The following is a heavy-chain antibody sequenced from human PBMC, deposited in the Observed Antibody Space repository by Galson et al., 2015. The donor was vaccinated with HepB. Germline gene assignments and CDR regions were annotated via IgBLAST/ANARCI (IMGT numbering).Heavy chain of an antibody. CDR1: GYTFTYYA. CDR2: INGGNAYA. CDR3: ARAGSPGSCAEGGCSTYFDY. Sequence: SVKVSCKASGYTFTYYAIHWVRQAPGQRLEWMGWINGGNAYAKYSQTFHDRVTLTRDSSATTAYMELSSLRSEDTAVYYCARAGSPGSCAEGGCSTYFDYWGQGTLVTVSS. V-gene: IGHV1-3*01. D-gene: IGHD2-15*01. J-gene: IGHJ4*02.